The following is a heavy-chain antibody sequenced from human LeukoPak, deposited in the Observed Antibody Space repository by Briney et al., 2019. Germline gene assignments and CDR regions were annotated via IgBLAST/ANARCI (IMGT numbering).Heavy chain of an antibody. CDR3: IVVVEPPDSDGFDV. V-gene: IGHV3-74*01. J-gene: IGHJ3*01. CDR1: GFTFGNSW. Sequence: GGSLRLFCAASGFTFGNSWVHGVRHAPGKGLVWGWLINADGSTTIYADSVKGRFTISRDNARNTLSLEMNSLTIEDTAVYYCIVVVEPPDSDGFDVWGQGTMITVSS. CDR2: INADGSTT. D-gene: IGHD1-14*01.